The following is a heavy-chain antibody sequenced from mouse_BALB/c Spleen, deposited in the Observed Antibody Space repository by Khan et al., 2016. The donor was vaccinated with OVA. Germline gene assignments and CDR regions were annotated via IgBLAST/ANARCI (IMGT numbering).Heavy chain of an antibody. V-gene: IGHV1-87*01. J-gene: IGHJ2*01. CDR3: ARLGVRLGGFDY. Sequence: QVRLQQSGAELARPGASVKLSCKASGYTFTNYWMQWVRQRPGQGLEWIGAIYPGDGDSTYTQKFKDKATLTADTSSSTAYMELSNLASEDSAVYYCARLGVRLGGFDYWGHGTTLTVSS. CDR1: GYTFTNYW. CDR2: IYPGDGDS. D-gene: IGHD4-1*01.